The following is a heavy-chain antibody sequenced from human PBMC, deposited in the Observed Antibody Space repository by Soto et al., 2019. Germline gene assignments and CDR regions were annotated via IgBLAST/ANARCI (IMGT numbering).Heavy chain of an antibody. D-gene: IGHD5-12*01. CDR2: TYFRSKWYN. CDR1: GDSVSSNTAS. Sequence: QTLSLTCAISGDSVSSNTASWNWIRESPSGGLEWLGRTYFRSKWYNDYAVSVKSRIIINPDTSNNQFSLQLNSVTPEDTAVYFCAKGDNLGPKTGYAFDPWGQGIMVTVSS. V-gene: IGHV6-1*01. CDR3: AKGDNLGPKTGYAFDP. J-gene: IGHJ5*02.